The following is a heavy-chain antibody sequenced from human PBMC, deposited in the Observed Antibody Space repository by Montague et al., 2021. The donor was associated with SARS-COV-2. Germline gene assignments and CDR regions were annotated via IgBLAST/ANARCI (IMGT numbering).Heavy chain of an antibody. CDR3: ARGADRYYFYGMDV. J-gene: IGHJ6*02. V-gene: IGHV6-1*01. CDR1: GDSVSGNSVA. Sequence: CAISGDSVSGNSVAWNWIRQSPSRGLEWLGRTYYRSKWYNEYAVSVNSRITINPDTSKNQFSLQVNSVTPEDTAVYYCARGADRYYFYGMDVWGQGTTVTVSS. D-gene: IGHD6-19*01. CDR2: TYYRSKWYN.